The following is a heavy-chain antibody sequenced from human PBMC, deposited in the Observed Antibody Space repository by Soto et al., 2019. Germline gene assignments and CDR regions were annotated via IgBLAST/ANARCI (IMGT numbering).Heavy chain of an antibody. V-gene: IGHV4-30-4*01. D-gene: IGHD3-10*01. CDR3: ARDVSLWFGGPHNWLDP. CDR1: GGSISSGYYY. CDR2: IYHSGST. Sequence: SETPSLTCTVSGGSISSGYYYWSWIRQPPGKGLEWIGYIYHSGSTYYNPSLKSRVTISVDTSKNQFSLKLSSVTAADTAVYYCARDVSLWFGGPHNWLDPWGQGTLVTVSS. J-gene: IGHJ5*02.